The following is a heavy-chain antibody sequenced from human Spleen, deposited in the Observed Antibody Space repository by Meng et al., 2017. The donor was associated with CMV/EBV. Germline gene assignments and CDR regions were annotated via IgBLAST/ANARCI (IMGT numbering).Heavy chain of an antibody. V-gene: IGHV3-74*01. J-gene: IGHJ4*02. Sequence: GESLKISCAASGFTFSRSWMHWARQAPGKGLVWVSRINSAANITHYAGSVKGRFAISRDNAKNTLYLQMNSLRVEDTAVYYCATEVSSAGAFDYWGQGTLVTVSS. CDR2: INSAANIT. CDR3: ATEVSSAGAFDY. CDR1: GFTFSRSW. D-gene: IGHD6-13*01.